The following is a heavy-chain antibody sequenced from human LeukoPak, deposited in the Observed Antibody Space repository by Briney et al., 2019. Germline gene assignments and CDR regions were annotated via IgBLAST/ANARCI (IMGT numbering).Heavy chain of an antibody. V-gene: IGHV1-2*02. D-gene: IGHD2/OR15-2a*01. CDR2: INPNSGGT. J-gene: IGHJ4*02. Sequence: GASVKVSCKASGYTFTFCCIHLVRLAPGQGLEWMGWINPNSGGTNYAQKFQGRVTMTRDTSISTAYMELSRLRSDDRAMYYCANDLSTVHWGQGTMVTVSS. CDR1: GYTFTFCC. CDR3: ANDLSTVH.